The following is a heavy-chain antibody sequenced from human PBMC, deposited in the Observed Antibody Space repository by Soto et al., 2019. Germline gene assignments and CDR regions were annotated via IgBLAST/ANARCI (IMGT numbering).Heavy chain of an antibody. CDR3: ARGWGSKVAARRSGWFDP. CDR2: ISYDGSNK. J-gene: IGHJ5*02. D-gene: IGHD6-6*01. CDR1: GFTFSSYA. Sequence: QVQLVESGGGVVQPGRSLRLTCAASGFTFSSYAMHWVRQAPGKGLEWVAVISYDGSNKYYADSVKGRFTISRDNSKNTLYLQMNSLRAEDTAVYYCARGWGSKVAARRSGWFDPWGQGTLVTVSS. V-gene: IGHV3-30-3*01.